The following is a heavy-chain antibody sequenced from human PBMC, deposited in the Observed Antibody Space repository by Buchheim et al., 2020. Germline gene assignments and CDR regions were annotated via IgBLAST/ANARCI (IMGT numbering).Heavy chain of an antibody. J-gene: IGHJ4*02. Sequence: EVQLVESGGDLVQPGGSLRLSCAASGFNIGDYSMHWVRQAPGKGLEWVATLNRDVNKNNYIDSVKGRFTISRDNSKNSLYLQMNSLRVEDTALYYCARHFDSITSLWGQGTL. D-gene: IGHD3-22*01. V-gene: IGHV3-7*01. CDR2: LNRDVNKN. CDR3: ARHFDSITSL. CDR1: GFNIGDYS.